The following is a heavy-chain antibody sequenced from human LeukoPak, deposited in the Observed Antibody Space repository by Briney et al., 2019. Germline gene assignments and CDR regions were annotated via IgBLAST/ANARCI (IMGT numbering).Heavy chain of an antibody. Sequence: GGSLRLSCAASGFDFSTYSMHWVRQAPGKGLEWVAVISYDGSNKYYADSVKGRFTISRDNSKNTLYLQMNSLRAEDTAVYYCARGSDIVGATRAPFDPWGQGTLVTVSS. CDR3: ARGSDIVGATRAPFDP. J-gene: IGHJ5*02. V-gene: IGHV3-30*03. CDR2: ISYDGSNK. D-gene: IGHD1-26*01. CDR1: GFDFSTYS.